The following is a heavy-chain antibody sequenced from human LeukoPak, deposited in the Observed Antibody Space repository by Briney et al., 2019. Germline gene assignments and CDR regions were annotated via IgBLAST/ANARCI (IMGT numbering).Heavy chain of an antibody. CDR1: GGSFSGYY. CDR2: IYYSGST. CDR3: ASTVTYYYYYGMDV. V-gene: IGHV4-39*01. Sequence: SETLSLTCAVYGGSFSGYYWGWIRQPPGKGLEWIGSIYYSGSTYYNPSLKSRVTISVDTSRNQFSLKLSSVTAADTAVYYCASTVTYYYYYGMDVWGQGTTVTVSS. D-gene: IGHD4-17*01. J-gene: IGHJ6*02.